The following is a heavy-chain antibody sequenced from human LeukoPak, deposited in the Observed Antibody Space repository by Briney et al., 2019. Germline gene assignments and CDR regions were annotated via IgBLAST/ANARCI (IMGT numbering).Heavy chain of an antibody. J-gene: IGHJ4*02. CDR1: GLTLTAYA. Sequence: PLGSLRLSCSRSGLTLTAYAMHCVREAPGKGVGYVSAIDTDVGGTYYTDSVKGSVTLSRDTSKNTLYIQMRSVRTEDTAVYFCIARDTSGYWGQGTLVTVSS. D-gene: IGHD3-10*01. CDR2: IDTDVGGT. V-gene: IGHV3-64*05. CDR3: IARDTSGY.